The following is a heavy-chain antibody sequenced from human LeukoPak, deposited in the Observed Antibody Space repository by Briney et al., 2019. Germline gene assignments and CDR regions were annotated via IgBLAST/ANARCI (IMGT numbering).Heavy chain of an antibody. J-gene: IGHJ4*02. Sequence: SQTLSLTCTVSGGSISSGGYYWSWIRQHPGKGLERIGYIYYSGSTYYNPSLKSRVTISVDTSKNQFSLKLSSVTAADTAVYYCARGDSSGWYYFDYWGQGTLVTVSS. CDR3: ARGDSSGWYYFDY. CDR2: IYYSGST. CDR1: GGSISSGGYY. D-gene: IGHD6-19*01. V-gene: IGHV4-31*03.